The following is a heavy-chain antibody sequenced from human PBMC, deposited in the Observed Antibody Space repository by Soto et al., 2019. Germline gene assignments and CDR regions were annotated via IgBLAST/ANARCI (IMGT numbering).Heavy chain of an antibody. Sequence: EVQLLESGGGLVQPGGSLRLSCAASGFTFHTYAMSWVRQTPGKGLEWISGILGSGGTYYADSVKGRFTISRDNSKNTLYLQMNSLRAEDTAMYYCAKDRQPDGFWPFDHWGQGTLITVS. CDR1: GFTFHTYA. CDR2: ILGSGGT. D-gene: IGHD3-3*01. CDR3: AKDRQPDGFWPFDH. V-gene: IGHV3-23*01. J-gene: IGHJ4*02.